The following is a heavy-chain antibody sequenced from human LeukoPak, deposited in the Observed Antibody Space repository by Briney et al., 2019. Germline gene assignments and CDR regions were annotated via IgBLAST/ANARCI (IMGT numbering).Heavy chain of an antibody. CDR3: AREGPDGSGSYSDY. V-gene: IGHV3-30-3*01. CDR1: GFTFSSYA. D-gene: IGHD3-10*01. CDR2: ISYDGSNK. J-gene: IGHJ4*02. Sequence: GGSLRLSCAASGFTFSSYAMRWVRQAPGKGLEWVAVISYDGSNKYYADSVKGRFTISRDNSKNTLYLQMNSLRAEDTAVYYCAREGPDGSGSYSDYWGQGTLVTVSS.